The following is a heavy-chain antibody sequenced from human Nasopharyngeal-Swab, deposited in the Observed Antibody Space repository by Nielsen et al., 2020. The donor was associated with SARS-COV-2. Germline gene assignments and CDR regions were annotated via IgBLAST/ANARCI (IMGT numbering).Heavy chain of an antibody. J-gene: IGHJ4*02. V-gene: IGHV4-39*01. D-gene: IGHD6-19*01. CDR3: ARRGIAVAGVD. CDR2: IYYSGST. Sequence: PGKGLEWIGSIYYSGSTDYNPSHKSRVTISVDTSKNQFSLKLSSVTAADTAVYYCARRGIAVAGVDWGQGTLVTVSS.